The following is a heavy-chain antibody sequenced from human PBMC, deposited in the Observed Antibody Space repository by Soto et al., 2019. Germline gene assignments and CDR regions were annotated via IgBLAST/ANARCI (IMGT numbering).Heavy chain of an antibody. D-gene: IGHD2-15*01. J-gene: IGHJ3*02. CDR1: GYTFTSYY. Sequence: ASVKVSCKASGYTFTSYYMHWVRQAPGQGLEWMGIINPSGGSTSYAQKLQGRVTMTTDTSTSTAYMELRSLRSDDTAVYYCARGNCSGGSCYYYYCAREREDAFDIWGQGTMVTVSS. V-gene: IGHV1-46*01. CDR2: INPSGGST. CDR3: ARGNCSGGSCYYYYCAREREDAFDI.